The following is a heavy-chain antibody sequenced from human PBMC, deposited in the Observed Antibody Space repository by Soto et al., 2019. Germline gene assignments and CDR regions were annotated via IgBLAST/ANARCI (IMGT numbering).Heavy chain of an antibody. V-gene: IGHV4-39*07. J-gene: IGHJ6*02. CDR2: IYYSGST. CDR3: ARSTGTHNYYYYYGMDV. Sequence: SETLCLTCTVSGGSISSSSYYWGWIRQPPGKGLEWIGSIYYSGSTNYNPSLKSRVTISVDTSKNQFSLKLSSVTAADTAVYYCARSTGTHNYYYYYGMDVWGQGTTVTVSS. CDR1: GGSISSSSYY. D-gene: IGHD1-1*01.